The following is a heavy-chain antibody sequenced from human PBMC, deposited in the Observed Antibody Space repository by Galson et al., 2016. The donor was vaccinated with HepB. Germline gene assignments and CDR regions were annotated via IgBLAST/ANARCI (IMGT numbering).Heavy chain of an antibody. J-gene: IGHJ4*02. CDR3: VRSKCGRDCPRHFFDY. CDR2: ISSCSDTM. V-gene: IGHV3-48*02. CDR1: GFTSSSYS. D-gene: IGHD2-21*02. Sequence: SLRLSCAAFGFTSSSYSMNWVRQAPGKGLEWISYISSCSDTMYYADSVKGRFTISRDNARNSLYLQMNSLRDEDTAVYFCVRSKCGRDCPRHFFDYWGQGTLVTVSS.